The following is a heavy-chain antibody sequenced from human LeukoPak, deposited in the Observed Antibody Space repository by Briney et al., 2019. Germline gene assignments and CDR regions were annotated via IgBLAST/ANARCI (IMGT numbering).Heavy chain of an antibody. V-gene: IGHV1-18*01. CDR3: AREITMIRGLDY. CDR2: ISAYNGNT. Sequence: ASVKVSCKASGYTFTTYGISWVRQAPGQGLEWMGWISAYNGNTNYAQKLLGRVTMTTDTSTNTAYMELRSLRSDDTAVYYCAREITMIRGLDYWGRETLVTVSS. CDR1: GYTFTTYG. D-gene: IGHD3-10*01. J-gene: IGHJ4*02.